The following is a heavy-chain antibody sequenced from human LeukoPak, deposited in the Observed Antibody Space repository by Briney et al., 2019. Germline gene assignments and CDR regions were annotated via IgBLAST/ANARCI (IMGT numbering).Heavy chain of an antibody. V-gene: IGHV1-2*02. CDR1: GYTFTGYY. D-gene: IGHD3-9*01. CDR2: INPNSGGT. J-gene: IGHJ4*02. Sequence: ASVTVSCKASGYTFTGYYMHWVRQAPGQGLEWMGWINPNSGGTNYAQKFQGRVTMTRDTSISTAYMELSRLRSDDTAVYYCALAPLYDILTGYYPFDYWGQGTLVTVSS. CDR3: ALAPLYDILTGYYPFDY.